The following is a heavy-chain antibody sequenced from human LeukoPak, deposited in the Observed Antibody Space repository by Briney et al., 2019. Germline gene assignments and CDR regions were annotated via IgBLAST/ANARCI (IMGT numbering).Heavy chain of an antibody. D-gene: IGHD3-10*01. CDR2: INHSGST. CDR3: ARRRAYGSGSYKYYYYMDV. V-gene: IGHV4-34*01. Sequence: SETLSLTCAVYGGAFSGYYWSWIRQPPGKGLEWIGEINHSGSTNYNPSLKSRVTISVDTSKNQFSLKLSPVTAADTAVYYCARRRAYGSGSYKYYYYMDVWGKGTTVTVSS. J-gene: IGHJ6*03. CDR1: GGAFSGYY.